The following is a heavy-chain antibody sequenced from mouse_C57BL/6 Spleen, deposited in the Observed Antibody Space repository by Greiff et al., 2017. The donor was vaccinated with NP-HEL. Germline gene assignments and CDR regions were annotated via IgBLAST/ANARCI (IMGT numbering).Heavy chain of an antibody. CDR1: GYTFTSSW. V-gene: IGHV1-69*01. Sequence: VQLQQSGAELVMPGASVKLSCKASGYTFTSSWMHWVKPRPGQGLALIGELDPSDSYTNYNQNFKGKSTLTVDKSSSTAYMQLSSLTSEDSAVYYCARKRDSSGDFDYWGQGTTLTVSS. J-gene: IGHJ2*01. D-gene: IGHD3-2*02. CDR3: ARKRDSSGDFDY. CDR2: LDPSDSYT.